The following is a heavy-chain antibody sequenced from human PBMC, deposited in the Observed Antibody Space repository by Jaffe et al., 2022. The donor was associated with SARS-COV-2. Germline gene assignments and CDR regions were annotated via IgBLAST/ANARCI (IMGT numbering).Heavy chain of an antibody. CDR2: INHSGST. CDR1: GGSFSGYY. CDR3: ARAKTTSGKYGRYGMDV. Sequence: QVQLQQWGAGLLKPSETLSLTCAVYGGSFSGYYWSWIRQPPGKGLEWIGEINHSGSTNYNPSLKSRVTISVDTSKNQFSLKLRSVTAADTAVYYCARAKTTSGKYGRYGMDVWGQGTTVTVSS. J-gene: IGHJ6*02. V-gene: IGHV4-34*01. D-gene: IGHD4-17*01.